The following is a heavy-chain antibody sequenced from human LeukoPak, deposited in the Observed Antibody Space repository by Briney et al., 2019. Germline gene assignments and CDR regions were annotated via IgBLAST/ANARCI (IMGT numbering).Heavy chain of an antibody. CDR3: ATGIVEALPDPYYFDY. CDR1: GYTLTSYA. V-gene: IGHV1-3*04. D-gene: IGHD1-26*01. CDR2: INTGNGNT. Sequence: ASVKVSCKASGYTLTSYAIHWVRQAPGQRPEWMGWINTGNGNTKYSQKFQGRVTMTEDTSTDTAYMELSSLRSEDTAVYYCATGIVEALPDPYYFDYWGQGTLVTVSS. J-gene: IGHJ4*02.